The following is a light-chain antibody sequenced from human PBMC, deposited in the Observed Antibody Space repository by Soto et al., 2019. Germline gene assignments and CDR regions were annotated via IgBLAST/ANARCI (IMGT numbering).Light chain of an antibody. J-gene: IGKJ2*01. Sequence: EIVMTQSPATLSVSPGERATLSCRASQSVSSNLAWYQQKPGQAPRLLIYGASTRATGIPARFSGSGSGTEFTLTISSLQSEDFAVYYCQHYNNWPALYTFGQGTKLEIE. CDR1: QSVSSN. CDR2: GAS. V-gene: IGKV3-15*01. CDR3: QHYNNWPALYT.